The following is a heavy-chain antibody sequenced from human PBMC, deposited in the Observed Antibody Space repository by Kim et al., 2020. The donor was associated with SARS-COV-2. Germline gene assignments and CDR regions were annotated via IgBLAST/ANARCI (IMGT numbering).Heavy chain of an antibody. CDR3: ARHGSSWYEDSDY. J-gene: IGHJ4*02. V-gene: IGHV4-59*08. CDR1: GGSISSYY. Sequence: SETLSLTCTVSGGSISSYYWSWIRQPPGKGLEWIGYIYYSGSTNYNPSLKSRVTISVDTSKNQFSLKLSSVTAADTAVYYCARHGSSWYEDSDYWGQGTLVTVSS. CDR2: IYYSGST. D-gene: IGHD6-13*01.